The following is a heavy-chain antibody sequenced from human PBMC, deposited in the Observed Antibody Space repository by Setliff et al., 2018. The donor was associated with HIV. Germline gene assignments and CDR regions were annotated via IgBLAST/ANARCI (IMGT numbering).Heavy chain of an antibody. V-gene: IGHV4-59*01. CDR3: ASEKVAWTVSDSFFEF. CDR2: VHYSGNT. J-gene: IGHJ4*02. Sequence: PETLSLTCSVSGVSMTNNYWTWIRQSPGKGLEWIGYVHYSGNTRYNPSLKSRVTISVDTSKNKFSLKLSSVTAADTAVYYCASEKVAWTVSDSFFEFWGQGVPVTVS. D-gene: IGHD2-15*01. CDR1: GVSMTNNY.